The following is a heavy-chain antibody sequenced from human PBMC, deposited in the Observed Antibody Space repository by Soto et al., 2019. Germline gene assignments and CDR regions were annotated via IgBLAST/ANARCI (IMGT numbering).Heavy chain of an antibody. CDR1: GFTFSSYA. D-gene: IGHD5-18*01. J-gene: IGHJ6*02. CDR2: ISYDGSNK. Sequence: GGSLRLSCAASGFTFSSYAMHWVRQAPGKGLEWVAVISYDGSNKYYADSVKGRFTISRDNSKNTLYLQMNSLRAEDTAVYYCARDVGRIQLWPNYYYYGMDVWGQGTTVTVSS. CDR3: ARDVGRIQLWPNYYYYGMDV. V-gene: IGHV3-30-3*01.